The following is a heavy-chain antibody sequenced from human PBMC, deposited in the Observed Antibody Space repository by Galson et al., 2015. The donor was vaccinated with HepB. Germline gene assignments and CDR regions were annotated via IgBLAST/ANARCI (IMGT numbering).Heavy chain of an antibody. V-gene: IGHV3-21*01. CDR1: GFTFSSYS. CDR2: ISSSSSYI. CDR3: ARDSFDFWSGYYGY. D-gene: IGHD3-3*01. J-gene: IGHJ4*02. Sequence: SLRLSCAASGFTFSSYSMNWVRQAPGKGLEWVSSISSSSSYIYYADSVKGRFTISRDNAKNSLYLQMNSLRAEDTAVYYCARDSFDFWSGYYGYWGQGTLVTVSS.